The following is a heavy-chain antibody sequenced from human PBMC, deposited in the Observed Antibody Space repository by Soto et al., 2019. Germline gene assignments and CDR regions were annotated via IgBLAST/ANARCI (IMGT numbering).Heavy chain of an antibody. CDR2: IKRDGSEE. V-gene: IGHV3-7*03. D-gene: IGHD2-21*01. CDR3: ARAVSVIGGASGFDL. CDR1: GFTFTNYW. J-gene: IGHJ5*02. Sequence: EAQLVDSGGGLVQPGGSLRLSCAASGFTFTNYWMCWVRQALGKGPEWVASIKRDGSEEKYVDSVKGRFTISRDNTKTSLYLQMNNLRAEDTAVYYCARAVSVIGGASGFDLWGQGTLVTVSS.